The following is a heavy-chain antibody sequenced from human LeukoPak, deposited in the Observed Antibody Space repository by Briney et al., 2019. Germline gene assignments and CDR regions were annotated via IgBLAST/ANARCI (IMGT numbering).Heavy chain of an antibody. D-gene: IGHD3-22*01. Sequence: ASVKVSCKASGYTFTSYAMNWVRQAPGQGLEWMGWINTNTGNPTYAQGFTGRFVFSLDTSVSTAYLQISSLKAEDTAVYYCARVPIKSYYYDSSGYFTTDYYYGMDVWGQGTAVTVSS. CDR3: ARVPIKSYYYDSSGYFTTDYYYGMDV. CDR2: INTNTGNP. V-gene: IGHV7-4-1*02. J-gene: IGHJ6*02. CDR1: GYTFTSYA.